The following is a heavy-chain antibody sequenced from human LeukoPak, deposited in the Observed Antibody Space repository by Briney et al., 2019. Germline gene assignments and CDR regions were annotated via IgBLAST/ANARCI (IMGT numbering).Heavy chain of an antibody. V-gene: IGHV4-59*01. CDR1: GVSISSYY. CDR2: IYYSGST. Sequence: SETLSLTCTVSGVSISSYYWSWIRQPPGKGREWLRYIYYSGSTNYNPPLKSRVTISVDTSKNQFSLKLSSVTAADTAVYYCARGILAAAGRIWDYWGQGTLVTVSS. CDR3: ARGILAAAGRIWDY. D-gene: IGHD6-13*01. J-gene: IGHJ4*02.